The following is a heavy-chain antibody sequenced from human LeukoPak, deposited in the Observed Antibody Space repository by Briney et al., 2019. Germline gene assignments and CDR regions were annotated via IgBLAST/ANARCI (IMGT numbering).Heavy chain of an antibody. CDR2: ISYDGSNE. CDR1: GFTFGTYA. Sequence: GGSRSPSCAASGFTFGTYAMHGVRQAPGKGLEWVAVISYDGSNEYYADSVKGRFTISRDNSKNTLYLQMSSLRAEDTAVYYCAKEFNRGLPDYWGQGTLVTVPS. D-gene: IGHD2-21*01. V-gene: IGHV3-30*18. J-gene: IGHJ4*02. CDR3: AKEFNRGLPDY.